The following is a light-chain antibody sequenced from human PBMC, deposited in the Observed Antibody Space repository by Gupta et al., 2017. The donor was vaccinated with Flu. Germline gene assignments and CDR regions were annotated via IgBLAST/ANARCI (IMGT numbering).Light chain of an antibody. V-gene: IGLV3-21*02. CDR1: NIRGKS. CDR2: DDT. Sequence: YVLTQPHSASVAPGQTATMTCEGNNIRGKSVHWYQRKPGQAPVLVLYDDTDRPSGIPERFSGSNSGNTATLTIRRVEAGDEADYYCQVWDSSTDHRVFGGGTKLTVL. CDR3: QVWDSSTDHRV. J-gene: IGLJ3*02.